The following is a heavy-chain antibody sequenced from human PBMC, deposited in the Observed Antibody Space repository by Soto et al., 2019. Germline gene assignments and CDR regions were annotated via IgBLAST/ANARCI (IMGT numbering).Heavy chain of an antibody. J-gene: IGHJ4*02. Sequence: PSETLSLTCTVSCGSLGSSSYYWGWIRQSPGKGLEWIGNIYYSGNTFYNPSLKSRVTISVDTSKKQFYLHLSAVTAADTAIFYWSSIAAPGTTHFDFWGQGTLVTVSS. V-gene: IGHV4-39*01. D-gene: IGHD6-13*01. CDR2: IYYSGNT. CDR1: CGSLGSSSYY. CDR3: SSIAAPGTTHFDF.